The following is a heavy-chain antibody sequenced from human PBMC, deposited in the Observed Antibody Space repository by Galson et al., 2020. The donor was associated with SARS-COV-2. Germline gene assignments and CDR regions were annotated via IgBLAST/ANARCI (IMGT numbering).Heavy chain of an antibody. J-gene: IGHJ4*02. V-gene: IGHV4-31*02. CDR1: GGSISSGGYR. CDR3: ASIYYVSGSPWGYFDN. D-gene: IGHD3-10*01. CDR2: SHYSGFS. Sequence: SETLSLTCSIFGGSISSGGYRWTWIRQHAEKGLEWIGYSHYSGFSNFNPSLRSRVTISLDTSTNHFSLKLNSVTAADTAIYYCASIYYVSGSPWGYFDNWGQGALVTVSS.